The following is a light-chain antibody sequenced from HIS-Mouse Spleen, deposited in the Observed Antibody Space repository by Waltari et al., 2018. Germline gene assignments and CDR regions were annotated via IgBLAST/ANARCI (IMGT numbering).Light chain of an antibody. Sequence: SSELTQDPAVSVALGQTVRITCQGDSLRSYYASRYQQKPGQAPVLVIYGKNNRPSGIPDRFSGSNSGNTATLTISRVEAGDEADYYCQVWDSSSDHVVFGGGTKLTVL. J-gene: IGLJ2*01. CDR1: SLRSYY. V-gene: IGLV3-19*01. CDR2: GKN. CDR3: QVWDSSSDHVV.